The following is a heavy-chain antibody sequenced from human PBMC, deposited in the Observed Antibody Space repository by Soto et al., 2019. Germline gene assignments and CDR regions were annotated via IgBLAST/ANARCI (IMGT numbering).Heavy chain of an antibody. CDR2: ISPFNGNT. Sequence: QVQLVQSGAEVKKPGASVKVSCKASGYTFNTYGISWVRQAPGQGRGWMGWISPFNGNTKYAQQFQGRVTMTTDTSTSTAYMELRSLRSDDTALYYCAREYSSSWYGWFHPWGQGTLVTVSS. V-gene: IGHV1-18*04. D-gene: IGHD6-13*01. CDR1: GYTFNTYG. J-gene: IGHJ5*02. CDR3: AREYSSSWYGWFHP.